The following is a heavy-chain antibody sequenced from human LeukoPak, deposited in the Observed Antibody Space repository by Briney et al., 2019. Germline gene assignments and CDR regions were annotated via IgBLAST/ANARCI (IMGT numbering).Heavy chain of an antibody. D-gene: IGHD6-19*01. Sequence: SETLSLTCTVSGGSISGYYWSWIRQPPGKGLEWVGYISYSGSTYFNLSLMSRVTISVDTSKNQFSLKLSSVTAADTAVYYCARSIVWNSSGWSFDYWGQGTLVTVSS. V-gene: IGHV4-59*08. CDR2: ISYSGST. CDR1: GGSISGYY. CDR3: ARSIVWNSSGWSFDY. J-gene: IGHJ4*02.